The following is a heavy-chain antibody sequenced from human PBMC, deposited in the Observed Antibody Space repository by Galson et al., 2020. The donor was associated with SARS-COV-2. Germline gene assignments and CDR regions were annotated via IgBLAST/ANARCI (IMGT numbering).Heavy chain of an antibody. CDR1: GGTFSSYA. D-gene: IGHD2-2*03. CDR3: ARFGGYCSSTSCIGDAFDI. Sequence: SVMVSCKASGGTFSSYAITWVRQAPGQGLEWMGGIIPIFGTANYAQKFQGRVTITADESTSTAYMELSSLRSEDTAVYYCARFGGYCSSTSCIGDAFDIWGQGTMVTVSS. J-gene: IGHJ3*02. CDR2: IIPIFGTA. V-gene: IGHV1-69*13.